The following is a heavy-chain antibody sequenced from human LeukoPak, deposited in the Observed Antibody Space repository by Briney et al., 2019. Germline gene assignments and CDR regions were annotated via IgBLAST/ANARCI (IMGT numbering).Heavy chain of an antibody. Sequence: SETLSPTCTVSGYSISSGYYWGWIRQPPGKGLEWIGSIYHSGSTYYNPSLKSRVTISVDTSKNQFSLKLSSVTAADTAVYYCARVRYDFWSEDYWGEGTLVTVSS. J-gene: IGHJ4*02. CDR1: GYSISSGYY. D-gene: IGHD3-3*01. V-gene: IGHV4-38-2*02. CDR2: IYHSGST. CDR3: ARVRYDFWSEDY.